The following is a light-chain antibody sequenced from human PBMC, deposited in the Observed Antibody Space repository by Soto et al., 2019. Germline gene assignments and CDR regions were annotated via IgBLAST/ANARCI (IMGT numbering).Light chain of an antibody. J-gene: IGKJ1*01. CDR1: QGIRND. CDR3: LQHNSYPWT. Sequence: DIQITQYTSSMSASLGDRFTSTCVASQGIRNDLGWYQQKPGKATKRLIYAASSLQSGVTSRFSGSGSGTEFTLTISSLQPEDFATYYCLQHNSYPWTVGPGTKVEIK. V-gene: IGKV1-17*01. CDR2: AAS.